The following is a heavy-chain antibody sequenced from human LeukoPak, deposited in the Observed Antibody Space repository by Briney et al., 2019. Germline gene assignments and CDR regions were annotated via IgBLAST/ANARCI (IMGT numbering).Heavy chain of an antibody. Sequence: SETLSLTCTVSGGSISSGGYYWSWIRQHPGKGLEWIGYIYTSGSTNYNPSLKSRVTMSVDTSKNQFSLKLSSVTAADTAVYYCARVGRYCSSTSCYTAGAFDIWGQGTMVTVSS. J-gene: IGHJ3*02. CDR3: ARVGRYCSSTSCYTAGAFDI. CDR1: GGSISSGGYY. V-gene: IGHV4-61*08. D-gene: IGHD2-2*02. CDR2: IYTSGST.